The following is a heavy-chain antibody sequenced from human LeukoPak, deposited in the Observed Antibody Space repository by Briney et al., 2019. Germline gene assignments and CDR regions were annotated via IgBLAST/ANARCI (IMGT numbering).Heavy chain of an antibody. CDR1: GVTFSTFD. D-gene: IGHD6-19*01. J-gene: IGHJ5*02. CDR3: ARAVAGTHWLDP. CDR2: IGTTYDT. Sequence: GGCLRLSYAASGVTFSTFDMHWVRQVTGKGLEWVSAIGTTYDTYYSDSVKGRFTISRENAKNSLYLQMNSLRAGDTAVYYCARAVAGTHWLDPWGQGTLVTVSS. V-gene: IGHV3-13*01.